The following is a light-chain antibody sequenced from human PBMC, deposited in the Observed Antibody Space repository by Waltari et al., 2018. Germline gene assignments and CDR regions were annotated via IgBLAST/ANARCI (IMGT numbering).Light chain of an antibody. V-gene: IGKV1-39*01. CDR1: LNISSY. J-gene: IGKJ1*01. CDR3: QQSSLTPRT. Sequence: DIQVTQSPSSLGASVGDRITISCRTSLNISSYLSWFQQKPGKAPKLLISSASRLQPGVPSRFSGSGFGTNFTLTISSLQPDDFTIYYCQQSSLTPRTFGRGTKVDIK. CDR2: SAS.